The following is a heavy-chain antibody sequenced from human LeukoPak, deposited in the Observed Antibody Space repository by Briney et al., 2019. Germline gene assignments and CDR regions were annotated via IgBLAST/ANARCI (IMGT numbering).Heavy chain of an antibody. V-gene: IGHV3-48*01. CDR1: GFTFSSYS. CDR2: ISSSSTI. J-gene: IGHJ4*02. CDR3: ARVVGATPWYFDY. D-gene: IGHD1-26*01. Sequence: GGSLRLSCAASGFTFSSYSMNWVRQAPGKGLEWVSYISSSSTIYYADSVKGRFTISRDNAKNSLYLQMNSLRAEDTAVYYCARVVGATPWYFDYWGQGTLVTVSS.